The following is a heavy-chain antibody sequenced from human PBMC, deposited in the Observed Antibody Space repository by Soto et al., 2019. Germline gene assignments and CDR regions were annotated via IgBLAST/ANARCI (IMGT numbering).Heavy chain of an antibody. V-gene: IGHV3-23*01. J-gene: IGHJ4*02. CDR2: ISGSGGST. Sequence: GGSLRLSCAASGFTFSSYAMSWVRQAPGKGLEWVSAISGSGGSTYYADSVKGRFTISRDNSKNTLYLQMNSLRAEDTAVYYCAKIPKYYYDSSGPTGDYWGQGTLVTVSS. CDR1: GFTFSSYA. CDR3: AKIPKYYYDSSGPTGDY. D-gene: IGHD3-22*01.